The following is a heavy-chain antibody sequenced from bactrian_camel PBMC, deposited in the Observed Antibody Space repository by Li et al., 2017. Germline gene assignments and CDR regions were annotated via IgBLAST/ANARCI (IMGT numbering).Heavy chain of an antibody. D-gene: IGHD8*01. Sequence: DVQLVESGGGSVQTGGSLRLFCLGSGDTYWGYCMGWFRQIPGKERDGVATIDSDGNVEYVDSVKGRFTISRDNSKNTLYLQMNSLKPEDTGSYVCVALREGCGGFNWNGDDFWGQGTQVTVS. CDR1: GDTYWGYC. CDR2: IDSDGNV. V-gene: IGHV3S67*01. J-gene: IGHJ4*01. CDR3: VALREGCGGFNWNGDDF.